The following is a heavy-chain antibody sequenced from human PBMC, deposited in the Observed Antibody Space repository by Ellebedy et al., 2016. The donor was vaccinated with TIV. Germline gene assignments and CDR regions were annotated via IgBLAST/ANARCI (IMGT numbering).Heavy chain of an antibody. CDR3: VKEGCTGGNCYFGS. CDR1: GFTFDDFA. CDR2: ISWNSGYI. J-gene: IGHJ4*02. Sequence: GGSLRLXXVASGFTFDDFAMHWVRQSPGKGLEWVSSISWNSGYIAYGDSVKGRFTISRDNAENSLFLQMNSLRAEDTALYYCVKEGCTGGNCYFGSWGQGTLVTVSS. D-gene: IGHD2-8*02. V-gene: IGHV3-9*01.